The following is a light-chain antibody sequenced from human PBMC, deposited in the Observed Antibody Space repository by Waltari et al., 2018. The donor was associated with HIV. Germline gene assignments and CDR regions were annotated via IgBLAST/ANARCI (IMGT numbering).Light chain of an antibody. V-gene: IGLV2-11*01. CDR3: CSYAGTYTYVL. CDR2: DVI. CDR1: SSDVGGYDS. Sequence: QSALTQPRSVSWSPGQSVSISCTGTSSDVGGYDSVSWYLQHPGKVPKLIIYDVIKRPSGVPDRFSGSKSGNTASLTISGLQTEDEADYFCCSYAGTYTYVLFGGGTKLTVL. J-gene: IGLJ3*02.